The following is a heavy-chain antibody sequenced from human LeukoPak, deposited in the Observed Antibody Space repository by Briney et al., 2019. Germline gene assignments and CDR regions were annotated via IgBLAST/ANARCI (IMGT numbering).Heavy chain of an antibody. CDR1: GGSNSSYY. J-gene: IGHJ4*02. V-gene: IGHV4-59*01. CDR2: IYYSGST. CDR3: ARSATYDSSGYYDY. D-gene: IGHD3-22*01. Sequence: PSETLSLTCTVSGGSNSSYYWSWIRQPPGKELEWIGYIYYSGSTNYNPSLKSRVTISVDTSKNQFSLKLSSVTAADTAVYYCARSATYDSSGYYDYWGQGTLVTVSS.